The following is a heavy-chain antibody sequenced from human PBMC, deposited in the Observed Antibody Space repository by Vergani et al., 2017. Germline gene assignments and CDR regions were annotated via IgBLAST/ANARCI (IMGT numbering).Heavy chain of an antibody. V-gene: IGHV3-21*01. Sequence: EVQLVESGGGLVKPGGSLRLSCAASGFTFSSYSMNWVRQAPGKGLEWVSSISSSSSYIYYADSVKGRFTISSDNAKNSLYLQMNSLRAEDTAVYYCARVDSGWYDYWGQGTLVTVSS. J-gene: IGHJ4*02. CDR2: ISSSSSYI. CDR3: ARVDSGWYDY. CDR1: GFTFSSYS. D-gene: IGHD6-19*01.